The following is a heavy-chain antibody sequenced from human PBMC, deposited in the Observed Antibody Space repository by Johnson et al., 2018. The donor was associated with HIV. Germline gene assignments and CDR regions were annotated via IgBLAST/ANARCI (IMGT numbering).Heavy chain of an antibody. CDR1: GFTFSSYD. CDR2: IGTAGDT. CDR3: ARVLTWVYSSGFVSASLF. V-gene: IGHV3-13*01. J-gene: IGHJ1*01. Sequence: VQLVESGGGLVQPGGSLRLSCAASGFTFSSYDMHWVRQATGKGLEWVSAIGTAGDTYYPGSVKGRFTISRDNSKNTLYLQMNSLRAEDTALYYCARVLTWVYSSGFVSASLFWGQ. D-gene: IGHD6-19*01.